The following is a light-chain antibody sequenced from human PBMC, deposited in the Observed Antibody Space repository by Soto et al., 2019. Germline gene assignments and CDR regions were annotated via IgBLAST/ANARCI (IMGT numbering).Light chain of an antibody. CDR3: QQARRFPLP. V-gene: IGKV1-12*01. CDR1: QDISNW. J-gene: IGKJ5*01. CDR2: AAS. Sequence: DIQMTQSPSSVSASVGDRVTISCRASQDISNWLAWNQQKPGEAPKFLIYAASNLQSGVPSKFSVSGAGTDFTLPISSLLPEDFAEYYCQQARRFPLPFGQGTRLEIK.